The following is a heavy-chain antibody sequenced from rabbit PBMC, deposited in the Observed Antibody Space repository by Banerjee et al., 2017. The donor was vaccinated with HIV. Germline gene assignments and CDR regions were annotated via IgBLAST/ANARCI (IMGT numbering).Heavy chain of an antibody. Sequence: QEQLEESGGGLVQPEGSLTLTCTASGFTLSNNAINWVRQAPGKGLEWIGCIGSDANNYYASWAKGRFTISKISSTTMTLQVTSLTAADTATYFCARGPGSNTALWGPGTLVTVS. V-gene: IGHV1S45*01. CDR3: ARGPGSNTAL. D-gene: IGHD7-1*01. J-gene: IGHJ4*01. CDR1: GFTLSNNA. CDR2: IGSDANN.